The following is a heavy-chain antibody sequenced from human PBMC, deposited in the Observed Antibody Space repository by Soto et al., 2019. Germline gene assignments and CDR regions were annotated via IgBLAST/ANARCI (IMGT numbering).Heavy chain of an antibody. J-gene: IGHJ6*02. CDR2: ISAYNGNT. Sequence: ASVKVSCKASGYTFTSHGISWVRQAPGQGLEWVGWISAYNGNTNYAQKLQGRVTMTTDTSTSTAYMELRSLRSDDTAVYYCARDSSSSWYNYYYYGMDVWGQGTTVTVSS. D-gene: IGHD6-13*01. CDR1: GYTFTSHG. CDR3: ARDSSSSWYNYYYYGMDV. V-gene: IGHV1-18*01.